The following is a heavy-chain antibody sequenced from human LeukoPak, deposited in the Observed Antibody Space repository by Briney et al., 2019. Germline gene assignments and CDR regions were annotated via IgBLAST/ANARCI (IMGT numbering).Heavy chain of an antibody. D-gene: IGHD3-22*01. J-gene: IGHJ4*02. CDR3: ARPLATYYYDSSGYRLGY. CDR1: GYTFTSYD. V-gene: IGHV1-8*01. CDR2: MNPNSGNT. Sequence: ASVKVSCKASGYTFTSYDINWVRQATGQGLEWMGWMNPNSGNTGYAQKFQGRVTMTRNTSISTAYMELSSLRSEDTAVYYCARPLATYYYDSSGYRLGYWGQGTLVTVSS.